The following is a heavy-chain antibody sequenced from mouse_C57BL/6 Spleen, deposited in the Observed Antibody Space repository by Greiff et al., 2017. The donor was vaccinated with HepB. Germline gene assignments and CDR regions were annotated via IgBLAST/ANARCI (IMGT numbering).Heavy chain of an antibody. D-gene: IGHD4-1*01. V-gene: IGHV1-15*01. CDR3: SPYWGYFDV. J-gene: IGHJ1*03. CDR2: IDPETGGT. CDR1: GYTFTDYE. Sequence: VKLVESGAELVRPGASVTLSCKASGYTFTDYEMHWVKQTPVHGLEWIGAIDPETGGTAYNQKFKGKAILTADKSSSTAYMELRSLTSEDSAVYYCSPYWGYFDVWGTGTTVTVSS.